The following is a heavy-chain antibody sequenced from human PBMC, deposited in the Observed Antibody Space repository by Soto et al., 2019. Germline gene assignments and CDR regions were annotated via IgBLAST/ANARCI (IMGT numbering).Heavy chain of an antibody. J-gene: IGHJ4*02. Sequence: GASVKVSCKASGFTFTSSAVQWVRQARGQRLEWIGWIVVGSGNTNYAQKFQERVTITRDMSTSTAYMELSSLRSEDTAVYYCAAVPNYDILTGFAANYFDSWRQGTLVTVSS. CDR1: GFTFTSSA. V-gene: IGHV1-58*01. D-gene: IGHD3-9*01. CDR2: IVVGSGNT. CDR3: AAVPNYDILTGFAANYFDS.